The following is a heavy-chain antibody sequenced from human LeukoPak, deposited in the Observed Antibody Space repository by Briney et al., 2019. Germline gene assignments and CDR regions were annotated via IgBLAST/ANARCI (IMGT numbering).Heavy chain of an antibody. CDR3: AKGPGIANYYYMDV. J-gene: IGHJ6*03. CDR1: GFTFSTYG. V-gene: IGHV3-30*18. CDR2: ISYDGSNK. Sequence: GGSLRLSCAASGFTFSTYGMHWVRQAPGKGLEWVAVISYDGSNKYYADSVKGRFTISRDNSKNTLYLQMNSLRAEDTAVYYCAKGPGIANYYYMDVWGKGTTVTVSS. D-gene: IGHD6-13*01.